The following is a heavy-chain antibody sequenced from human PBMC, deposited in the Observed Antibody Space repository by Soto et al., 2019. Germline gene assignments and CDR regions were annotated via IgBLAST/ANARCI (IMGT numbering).Heavy chain of an antibody. CDR2: INHSGST. D-gene: IGHD3-9*01. Sequence: SETLSLTCAVYGGSFSGYYWSWIRQPPGKGLEWIGEINHSGSTNYNPSLKSRVTISVDTSKNQFSLKLSSVTAADTAVYYCARVRGYYDILTGYLSPQYYYYYMDVWGKGTTVTVSS. CDR3: ARVRGYYDILTGYLSPQYYYYYMDV. V-gene: IGHV4-34*01. J-gene: IGHJ6*03. CDR1: GGSFSGYY.